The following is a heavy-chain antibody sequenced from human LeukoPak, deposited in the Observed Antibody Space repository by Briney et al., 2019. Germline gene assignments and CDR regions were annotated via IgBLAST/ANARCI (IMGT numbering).Heavy chain of an antibody. J-gene: IGHJ6*02. CDR2: INNNGNVN. Sequence: PGGSLRLSCAASGVTFSSYWMNWARQAPGKGLEWVASINNNGNVNYYVDSVKGRFTISRDNAKNSLYLQMSNLRAEDTAVYFCARGGGLDVWGQGTTVTVSS. D-gene: IGHD3-16*01. CDR3: ARGGGLDV. CDR1: GVTFSSYW. V-gene: IGHV3-7*03.